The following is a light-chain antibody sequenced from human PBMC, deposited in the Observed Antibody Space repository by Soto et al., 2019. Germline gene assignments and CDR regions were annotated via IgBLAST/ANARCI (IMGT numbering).Light chain of an antibody. J-gene: IGKJ1*01. CDR1: QSVSSN. CDR2: GAS. Sequence: EIVMTQSPATLSVSPGERATLYCRASQSVSSNLAWYQQKPGQAPRLLIYGASTRATGIPARFSGTGSGTDFTLTVSSLQSEDFAVYYCEQSDNWPQTFGQGTKVDI. V-gene: IGKV3-15*01. CDR3: EQSDNWPQT.